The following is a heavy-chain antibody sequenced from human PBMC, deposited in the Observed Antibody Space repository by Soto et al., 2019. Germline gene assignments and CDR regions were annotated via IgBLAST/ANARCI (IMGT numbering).Heavy chain of an antibody. D-gene: IGHD1-26*01. CDR2: ISAYSGDT. Sequence: QVQLVQSGAEVKKPGASVKVSCKTSGYTFTSYGITWVRQAPGQGLEWMGRISAYSGDTTYAQNLXXRXTXXTDTSTTTAYMEVRNLRSDDTAMYYCARGSGTLDYWGQGTLVTVSS. CDR1: GYTFTSYG. V-gene: IGHV1-18*01. CDR3: ARGSGTLDY. J-gene: IGHJ4*02.